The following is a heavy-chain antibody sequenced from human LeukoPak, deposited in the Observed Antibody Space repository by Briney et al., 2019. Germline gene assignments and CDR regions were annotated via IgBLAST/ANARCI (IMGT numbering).Heavy chain of an antibody. V-gene: IGHV1-46*01. CDR3: ASNSGYDSYFDY. Sequence: ASVKVSCKASGYTFTGYYMHWVRQAPGQGLEWMGIINPSGGSTSYAQKFQGRVTMTRDMSTSTVYMELSSLRSEDTAVYYCASNSGYDSYFDYWGQGTLVTVSS. CDR1: GYTFTGYY. CDR2: INPSGGST. D-gene: IGHD5-12*01. J-gene: IGHJ4*02.